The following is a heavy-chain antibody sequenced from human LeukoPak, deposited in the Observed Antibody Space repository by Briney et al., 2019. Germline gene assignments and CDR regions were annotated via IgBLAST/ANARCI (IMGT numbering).Heavy chain of an antibody. J-gene: IGHJ6*03. CDR3: AGENGYYIDV. D-gene: IGHD1-1*01. Sequence: GGSLRLSCAASEYGFSNYWMSWVRQAPGKGLEWVANIRQDGSEKNYVDSVKGRFTISRDNTKKSLFLQMNSLRAEDTAIYYCAGENGYYIDVWGKGTTVTVSS. CDR1: EYGFSNYW. V-gene: IGHV3-7*01. CDR2: IRQDGSEK.